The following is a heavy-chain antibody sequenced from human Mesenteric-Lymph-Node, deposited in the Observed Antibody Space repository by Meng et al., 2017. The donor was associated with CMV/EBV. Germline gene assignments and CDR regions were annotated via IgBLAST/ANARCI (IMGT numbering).Heavy chain of an antibody. V-gene: IGHV1-2*02. CDR1: GYTFTGHY. J-gene: IGHJ6*02. CDR2: INPNSGGT. D-gene: IGHD2-15*01. Sequence: ASVKVSCKTSGYTFTGHYIHWVRQAPGQGLEWMGWINPNSGGTNYAQKFQGRVTMTRDTSISTAYMELSRLRSDDRAVYYCARDRFVGTSNYYYYFGMDVWGQGTTVTVSS. CDR3: ARDRFVGTSNYYYYFGMDV.